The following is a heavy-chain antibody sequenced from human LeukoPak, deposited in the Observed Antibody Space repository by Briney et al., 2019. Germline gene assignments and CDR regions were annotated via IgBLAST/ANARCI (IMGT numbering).Heavy chain of an antibody. CDR2: MYYSGST. CDR3: ARSHCSSTSRPDYFDY. CDR1: GRSVISGSYY. D-gene: IGHD2-2*01. Sequence: SETLSLTCTVSGRSVISGSYYWSWIRQPPGKGLEWIGYMYYSGSTHYNPSLKSRVTISVDTSKNQFSLKLSSVTAADTAVYYCARSHCSSTSRPDYFDYWGQGTLVTVSS. V-gene: IGHV4-61*01. J-gene: IGHJ4*02.